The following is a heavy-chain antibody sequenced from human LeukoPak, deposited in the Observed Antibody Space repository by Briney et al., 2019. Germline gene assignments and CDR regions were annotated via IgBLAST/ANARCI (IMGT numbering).Heavy chain of an antibody. Sequence: GGSLRLSCAASGFTFSSYAMHWVRQAPGKGLEWVAVILYDGSNKYYADSVKGRFTISRDNSKNTLYLQMNSLRAEDTAVYYCARDSEPLFGYSSSPHFDYWGQGTLVTVSS. J-gene: IGHJ4*02. V-gene: IGHV3-30-3*01. D-gene: IGHD6-6*01. CDR3: ARDSEPLFGYSSSPHFDY. CDR1: GFTFSSYA. CDR2: ILYDGSNK.